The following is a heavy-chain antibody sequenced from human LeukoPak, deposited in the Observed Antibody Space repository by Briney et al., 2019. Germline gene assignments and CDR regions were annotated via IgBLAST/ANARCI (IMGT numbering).Heavy chain of an antibody. CDR2: IIPIFGTA. CDR3: ARENVYYYDSSGYSEY. CDR1: GGTFSSYA. D-gene: IGHD3-22*01. J-gene: IGHJ4*02. V-gene: IGHV1-69*05. Sequence: ASVKVSCKASGGTFSSYAISWVRQAPGQGLEWMGRIIPIFGTANYAQKFQGRVTITTDESTSTAYMELSSLRSEDTAVYYCARENVYYYDSSGYSEYWGQGTLVTVSS.